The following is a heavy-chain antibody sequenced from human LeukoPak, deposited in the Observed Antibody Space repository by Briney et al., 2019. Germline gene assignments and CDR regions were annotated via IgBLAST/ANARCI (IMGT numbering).Heavy chain of an antibody. CDR1: GYSLTSYW. CDR3: ARSLDYGGNSHGY. V-gene: IGHV5-51*01. CDR2: IYPGDSDT. D-gene: IGHD4-23*01. Sequence: GESLKISCKGSGYSLTSYWIGWVRQVPGKGLEWMGIIYPGDSDTRYSPSFQGQVTISADKSISTAYLQWSSLKASDTAIYYCARSLDYGGNSHGYWGQGTLVTVPS. J-gene: IGHJ4*02.